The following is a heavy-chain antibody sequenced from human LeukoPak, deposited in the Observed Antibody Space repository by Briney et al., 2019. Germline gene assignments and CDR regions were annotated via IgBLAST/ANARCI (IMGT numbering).Heavy chain of an antibody. V-gene: IGHV5-51*01. CDR3: ARLRSSGWYGGNYGMDV. D-gene: IGHD6-19*01. CDR1: GYSFTSYW. J-gene: IGHJ6*02. CDR2: IYPGDSDT. Sequence: GESLKISCKGSGYSFTSYWIGWVRKMPGKGLEWMGIIYPGDSDTRYSPSFQGQVTISADKSISTAYLQWSSLKASDTAMYYCARLRSSGWYGGNYGMDVWGQGTTVTVSS.